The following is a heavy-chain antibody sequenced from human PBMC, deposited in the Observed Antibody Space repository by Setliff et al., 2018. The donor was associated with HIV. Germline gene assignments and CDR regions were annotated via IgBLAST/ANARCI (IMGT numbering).Heavy chain of an antibody. CDR1: GFTFSSYS. D-gene: IGHD3-3*01. Sequence: GGSLRLSCAASGFTFSSYSMNWVRQAPGKGLEWVSSISSSSSYIYYADSVKGRFTISRDNAKNSLYLQMNSLRAEDTAVYFCARDNLYYNTWNASPVYGLDVWGQGTTVTVSS. CDR2: ISSSSSYI. J-gene: IGHJ6*02. V-gene: IGHV3-21*01. CDR3: ARDNLYYNTWNASPVYGLDV.